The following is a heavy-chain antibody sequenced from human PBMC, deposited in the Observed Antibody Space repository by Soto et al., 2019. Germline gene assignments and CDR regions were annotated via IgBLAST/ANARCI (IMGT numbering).Heavy chain of an antibody. D-gene: IGHD2-21*01. CDR2: VNNDGTDT. CDR1: GFTFSNYW. J-gene: IGHJ6*01. Sequence: EVQLVESGGGLVQPGGSLRLSCAASGFTFSNYWMYWVRQAPGKGLVWVSRVNNDGTDTTHADSVKGRFTISRENAENTLYLQMNSLRAEDTVVYYCARGRLQDALAGWGQGSTVTVS. CDR3: ARGRLQDALAG. V-gene: IGHV3-74*03.